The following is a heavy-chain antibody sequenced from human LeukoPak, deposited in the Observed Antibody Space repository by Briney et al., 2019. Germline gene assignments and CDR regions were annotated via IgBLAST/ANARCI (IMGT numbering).Heavy chain of an antibody. Sequence: PGGSLRLSCAASGFTFSSYTMNWVRQAPGKGLEWVSYISSSGSTMYYADSVKGRFSISRDNSKNTLYLQMNSLRAEDTAVYYCARGGGDYYYDSSGYYTYDYWGQGTLVTVSS. CDR3: ARGGGDYYYDSSGYYTYDY. CDR1: GFTFSSYT. D-gene: IGHD3-22*01. V-gene: IGHV3-48*01. J-gene: IGHJ4*02. CDR2: ISSSGSTM.